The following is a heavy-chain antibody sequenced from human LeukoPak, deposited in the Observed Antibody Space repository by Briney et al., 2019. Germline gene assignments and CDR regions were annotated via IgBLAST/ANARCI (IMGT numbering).Heavy chain of an antibody. D-gene: IGHD5-18*01. J-gene: IGHJ6*02. CDR2: INHSGST. CDR3: ARGGREYSYGKGGYYYGMDV. CDR1: GFSLSTSGM. V-gene: IGHV4-39*07. Sequence: SGPALVEPTQTLTLTCTFSGFSLSTSGMCVSWIRQPPGKGLEWIGEINHSGSTNYNPSLKSRVTISVDTSKNQFSLKLSSVTAADTAVYYCARGGREYSYGKGGYYYGMDVWGQGTTVTVSS.